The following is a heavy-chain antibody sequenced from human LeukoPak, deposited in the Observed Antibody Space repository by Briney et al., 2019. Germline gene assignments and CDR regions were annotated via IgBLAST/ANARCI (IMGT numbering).Heavy chain of an antibody. CDR2: IWYDGSNK. Sequence: GGSLRLSCAASGFTFSSYGMHWVRQAPGKGLEWVAVIWYDGSNKYYADSVKGRFTISRDNSKNTLYLQMNSLRAEDTAVYYCAKDRGSGSDYYFDYWGQGTLVTVSS. V-gene: IGHV3-30*02. CDR1: GFTFSSYG. D-gene: IGHD3-10*01. CDR3: AKDRGSGSDYYFDY. J-gene: IGHJ4*02.